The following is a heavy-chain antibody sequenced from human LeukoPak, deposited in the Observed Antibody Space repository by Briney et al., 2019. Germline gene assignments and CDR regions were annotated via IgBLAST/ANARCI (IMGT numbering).Heavy chain of an antibody. V-gene: IGHV7-4-1*02. CDR2: INTNTGNP. Sequence: ASVKVSCKTSGYTFTQFAINWMRQAPGQGREWMGWINTNTGNPTYAQGFTGRFVFSLDTSVSTAYLQISSLKAEDTAVYYCARDMYSSGWQPDYWGQGTLVTVSS. D-gene: IGHD6-19*01. CDR1: GYTFTQFA. J-gene: IGHJ4*02. CDR3: ARDMYSSGWQPDY.